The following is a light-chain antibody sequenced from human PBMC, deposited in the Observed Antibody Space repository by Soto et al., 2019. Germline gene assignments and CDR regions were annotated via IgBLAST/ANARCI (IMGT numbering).Light chain of an antibody. V-gene: IGKV3-15*01. CDR3: QQYNDWPPLT. Sequence: EIVMTQSPATLSVSPGERATLSCRASQSVNINLAWHQQKPGQAPRLLIYGTSTRATGVTARFSGSGSGTEFTLTTSNLQSEDFAVYYCQQYNDWPPLTFGGGTKMEI. CDR2: GTS. J-gene: IGKJ4*01. CDR1: QSVNIN.